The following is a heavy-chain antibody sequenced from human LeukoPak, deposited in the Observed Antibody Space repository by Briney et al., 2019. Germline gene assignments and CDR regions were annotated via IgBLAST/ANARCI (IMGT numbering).Heavy chain of an antibody. V-gene: IGHV4-59*01. CDR2: IYYSGST. CDR1: GVSISSYY. CDR3: ARWGYDSSGYYYDYYYYGMDV. Sequence: MPSETLSLTCTVSGVSISSYYWSWIRQPPGKGLEWIGYIYYSGSTNYNPSLKSRVTISVDTSKNQFSLKLSSVTAADTAVYYCARWGYDSSGYYYDYYYYGMDVWGQGTTVTVSS. D-gene: IGHD3-22*01. J-gene: IGHJ6*02.